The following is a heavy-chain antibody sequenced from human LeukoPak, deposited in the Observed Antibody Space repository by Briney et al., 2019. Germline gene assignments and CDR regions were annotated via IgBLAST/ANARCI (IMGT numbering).Heavy chain of an antibody. Sequence: PGGSLRLSCAASGFTFSSYSMNWVRQAPGKGLEWVSYISSSSDTIYYADSVKGRFTVSGDNAKNSLYLQMNSLRAEDTAVYYCASPVSYDSSGPDYWGQGTLVTVSS. J-gene: IGHJ4*02. CDR3: ASPVSYDSSGPDY. CDR2: ISSSSDTI. V-gene: IGHV3-48*01. D-gene: IGHD3-22*01. CDR1: GFTFSSYS.